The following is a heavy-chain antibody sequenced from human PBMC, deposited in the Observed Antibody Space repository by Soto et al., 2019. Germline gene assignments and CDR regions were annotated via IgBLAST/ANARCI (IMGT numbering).Heavy chain of an antibody. CDR2: IYWDDDK. Sequence: QITLKESGPTVVKPTQTLTLTCTFSGFSLTRGVAVGWIRQPPGKALEWLSLIYWDDDKRYSPSLKSRLTIPKDTSKNQAVLTLTNLGPVDTATYYCARDSYGSGYGMDVWRQGTTVTVSS. D-gene: IGHD3-10*01. CDR1: GFSLTRGVA. V-gene: IGHV2-5*02. J-gene: IGHJ6*02. CDR3: ARDSYGSGYGMDV.